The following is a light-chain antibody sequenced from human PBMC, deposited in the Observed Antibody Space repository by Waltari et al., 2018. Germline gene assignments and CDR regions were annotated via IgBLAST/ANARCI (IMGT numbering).Light chain of an antibody. V-gene: IGLV2-14*01. CDR2: DVS. CDR1: SSDVGGYHH. CDR3: SSYTSSSTQV. J-gene: IGLJ1*01. Sequence: QSALTQPASVSGSPGQSITISCTGTSSDVGGYHHVSWYQQHPGKAPKLMIYDVSNRPSGVSNRFSGSKSGNTASLTISGLQAEDEADYYCSSYTSSSTQVFGTGTKVTVL.